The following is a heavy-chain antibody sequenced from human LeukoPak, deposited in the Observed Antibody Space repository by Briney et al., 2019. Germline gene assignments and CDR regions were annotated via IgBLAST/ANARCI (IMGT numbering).Heavy chain of an antibody. J-gene: IGHJ4*02. CDR3: AREAGWLREIDY. CDR1: GFTFSSYS. CDR2: ISSSGSTI. Sequence: GGSLRLSCAASGFTFSSYSMNWVRQAPGKGLEWVSSISSSGSTIYYADSVKGRFTISRDNAKNSLYLQMNSLRAEDTAVYYCAREAGWLREIDYWGQGTLVTVSS. V-gene: IGHV3-21*04. D-gene: IGHD5-12*01.